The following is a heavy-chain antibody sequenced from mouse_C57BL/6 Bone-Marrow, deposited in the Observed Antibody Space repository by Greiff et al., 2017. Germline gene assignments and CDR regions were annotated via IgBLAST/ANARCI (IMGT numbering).Heavy chain of an antibody. CDR1: GYTFTSYW. J-gene: IGHJ2*01. CDR2: IHPNSGST. V-gene: IGHV1-64*01. Sequence: VQLQQPGAELVQPGASVKLSCKASGYTFTSYWMHWVKQRPGQGLEWIGMIHPNSGSTNYNEKFKSKATLTVDKSSCTAYMQLSSLTSEDSAVYYCARSRSYWRPTHFDYWGQGTTLTVSS. D-gene: IGHD2-10*01. CDR3: ARSRSYWRPTHFDY.